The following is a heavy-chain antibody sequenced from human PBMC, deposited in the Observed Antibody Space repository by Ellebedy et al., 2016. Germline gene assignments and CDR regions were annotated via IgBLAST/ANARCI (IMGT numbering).Heavy chain of an antibody. D-gene: IGHD6-19*01. V-gene: IGHV4-59*02. J-gene: IGHJ3*01. Sequence: GSLRLSCNVSGGSVSSDYWNWIRRPPGKGLEWIGYVFHTGITSYNPSLKSRVTMSLDTSRSQFSLRPTSVTAADTAVYYCAKWNGGWYAFEVWGQGTMVTVSS. CDR2: VFHTGIT. CDR3: AKWNGGWYAFEV. CDR1: GGSVSSDY.